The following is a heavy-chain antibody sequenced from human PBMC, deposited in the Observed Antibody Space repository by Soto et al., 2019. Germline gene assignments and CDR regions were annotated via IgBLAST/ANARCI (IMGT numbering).Heavy chain of an antibody. D-gene: IGHD1-26*01. J-gene: IGHJ6*02. V-gene: IGHV4-34*12. Sequence: SETLSLTCAVYGGSFSAYYWSWVRQPPGKGLEWIGEIIHSESTKYNPSLKSRVTISVDTSKNQFSLKLSSVTAADTAVYYCVRQRPTDGRWEFANYYGMDVWGQGTPVTVSS. CDR2: IIHSEST. CDR1: GGSFSAYY. CDR3: VRQRPTDGRWEFANYYGMDV.